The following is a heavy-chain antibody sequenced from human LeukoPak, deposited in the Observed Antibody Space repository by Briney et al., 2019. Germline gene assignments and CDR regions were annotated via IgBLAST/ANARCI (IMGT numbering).Heavy chain of an antibody. J-gene: IGHJ4*02. D-gene: IGHD6-19*01. V-gene: IGHV4-38-2*02. CDR2: IYHSGST. CDR1: GYSISSGYY. Sequence: SETLSLTCTVSGYSISSGYYWGWIRQPPGKGLEWIGEIYHSGSTNYNPSLKSRVTISVDKSKNQFSLKLSSVTAADTAVYYCARAKIAVAIDYWGQGTLVTVSS. CDR3: ARAKIAVAIDY.